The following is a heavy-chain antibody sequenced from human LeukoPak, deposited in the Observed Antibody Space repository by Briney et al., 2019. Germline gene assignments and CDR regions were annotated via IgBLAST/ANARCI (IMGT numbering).Heavy chain of an antibody. V-gene: IGHV4-4*07. J-gene: IGHJ4*02. D-gene: IGHD3-10*01. Sequence: PSETLSLTCTVSGGSISGYYWSWIRQPAGKGLEWIGRIYTSGTTNYNPSLKSRVTMSVDTSKNQFSLKLSSVTAADTAVYYCAREGYYGSGTYPDYWGQGTLVTVSS. CDR1: GGSISGYY. CDR3: AREGYYGSGTYPDY. CDR2: IYTSGTT.